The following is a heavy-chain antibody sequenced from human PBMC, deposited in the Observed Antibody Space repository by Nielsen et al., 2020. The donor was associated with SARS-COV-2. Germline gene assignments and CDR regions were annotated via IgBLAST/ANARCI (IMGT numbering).Heavy chain of an antibody. CDR3: AKDARSSGRALYYYYGMDV. D-gene: IGHD3-10*01. V-gene: IGHV3-30*18. J-gene: IGHJ6*02. CDR1: GFTFSSYG. Sequence: GGSLRLSCAASGFTFSSYGMHWVRQAPGKGLEWVAVISYDGSNKYYADSVKGRFTISRDNSKNTLYLQMNSLRAEDTAAYYCAKDARSSGRALYYYYGMDVWGQGTTVTVSS. CDR2: ISYDGSNK.